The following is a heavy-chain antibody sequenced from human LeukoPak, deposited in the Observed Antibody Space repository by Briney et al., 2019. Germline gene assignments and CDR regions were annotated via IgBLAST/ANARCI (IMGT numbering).Heavy chain of an antibody. J-gene: IGHJ4*02. CDR2: ISGSGGST. V-gene: IGHV3-23*01. D-gene: IGHD6-13*01. CDR1: GFIFSSYA. Sequence: GGSLRLSCAASGFIFSSYAMSWVRQAPGKGLEWVSTISGSGGSTYYADSVKGRFTISRDNSKNTLYLQMNSLRAEDTAVYYCARDQGWQQLPHDWGQGTLVTVSS. CDR3: ARDQGWQQLPHD.